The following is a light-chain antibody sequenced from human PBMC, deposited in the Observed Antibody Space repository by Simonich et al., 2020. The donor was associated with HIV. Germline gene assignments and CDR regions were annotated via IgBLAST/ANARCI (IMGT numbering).Light chain of an antibody. CDR1: QSVSSN. V-gene: IGKV3-15*01. CDR2: GAS. Sequence: EIVMTQSPATLSVSPGERATLSCRASQSVSSNLAWYQQKPGQAPRLLIYGASTRATGIPARFSGSGSGTEFTLTISSMQSEDFAVYYCQQYNNWPPGDPFGPGTKVDIK. CDR3: QQYNNWPPGDP. J-gene: IGKJ3*01.